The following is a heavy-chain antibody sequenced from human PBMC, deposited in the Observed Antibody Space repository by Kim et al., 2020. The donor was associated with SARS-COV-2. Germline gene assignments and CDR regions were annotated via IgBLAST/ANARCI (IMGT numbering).Heavy chain of an antibody. CDR2: ISGSGGST. V-gene: IGHV3-23*01. CDR3: SKDGSTWFGELFVMYFQH. CDR1: GFTFSSYA. J-gene: IGHJ1*01. Sequence: GGSLRLSCAASGFTFSSYAMSWVRQAPGKGLEWVSAISGSGGSTYYAAFVKGRFTISRDNSKNTLYLQMNSLRAEDTAVYYCSKDGSTWFGELFVMYFQHWGQGTLVTVS. D-gene: IGHD3-10*01.